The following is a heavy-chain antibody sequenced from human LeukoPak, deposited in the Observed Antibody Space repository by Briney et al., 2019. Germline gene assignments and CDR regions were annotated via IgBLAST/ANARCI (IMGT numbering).Heavy chain of an antibody. CDR1: GGPLTGYY. CDR3: ARGTALRLMVYPSFDY. CDR2: VNHNGGT. D-gene: IGHD2-8*01. Sequence: DPSETLSLTCAVSGGPLTGYYWTWIRQPPGKGLEWIGEVNHNGGTNYSPSLKSRLTIFVDTSTKQFSLKLNSVTAADTAVYYCARGTALRLMVYPSFDYWGQGTPVTVSS. V-gene: IGHV4-34*01. J-gene: IGHJ4*02.